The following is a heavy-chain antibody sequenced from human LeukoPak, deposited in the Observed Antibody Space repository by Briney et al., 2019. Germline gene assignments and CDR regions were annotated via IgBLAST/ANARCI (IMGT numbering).Heavy chain of an antibody. CDR2: IYHSGST. D-gene: IGHD3-10*01. V-gene: IGHV4-38-2*02. J-gene: IGHJ4*02. CDR1: RYDINSVYY. CDR3: ARAGGYYGSGSFLDY. Sequence: SETLSLNCTVSRYDINSVYYWGWIRQPPGKGLEWIGSIYHSGSTYYNASLKSRVTISMDTSRNKFSLNLNSVTAADTAVYYCARAGGYYGSGSFLDYWGQGLLVTVSS.